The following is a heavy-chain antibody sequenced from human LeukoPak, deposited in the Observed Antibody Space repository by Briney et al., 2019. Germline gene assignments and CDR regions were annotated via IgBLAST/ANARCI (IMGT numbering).Heavy chain of an antibody. J-gene: IGHJ6*03. CDR1: GYTFTSYY. CDR3: ARGAVLRFLEWLPRDPSYYYYYMDV. Sequence: ASVKVSCKASGYTFTSYYMHWVRQAPGQGLEWMGWINTNTGNPTYAQGFTGRFVFSLDTSVSTAYLQISSLKAEDTAVYYCARGAVLRFLEWLPRDPSYYYYYMDVWGKGTTVTVSS. CDR2: INTNTGNP. V-gene: IGHV7-4-1*02. D-gene: IGHD3-3*01.